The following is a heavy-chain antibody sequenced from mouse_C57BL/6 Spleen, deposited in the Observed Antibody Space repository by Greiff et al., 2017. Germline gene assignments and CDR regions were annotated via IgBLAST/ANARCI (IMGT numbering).Heavy chain of an antibody. V-gene: IGHV1-80*01. D-gene: IGHD2-4*01. CDR2: IYPGAGDT. CDR3: VRSNYDNRD. CDR1: GYTFSGYW. Sequence: VQLQQSGAELVKPGASVKISCKASGYTFSGYWMNWVKQRPGKGLEWIGQIYPGAGDTTYNGKFKGKATLTADKSSSTAYMQLSSLTSEDSAVYCCVRSNYDNRDWGQGTSVTVSS. J-gene: IGHJ4*01.